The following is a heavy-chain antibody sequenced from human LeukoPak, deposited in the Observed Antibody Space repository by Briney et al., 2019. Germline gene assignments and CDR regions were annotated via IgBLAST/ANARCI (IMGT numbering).Heavy chain of an antibody. Sequence: GGSLRLSCAGSGFSFTNFGMNWVRQAPGKGMEWVANMTQEGSEKSYVDSVKGRFTISRDNANNILYLQMTSLRGEDTAVYYCARDRGGYRGYYYGMDVRGPGTMVTVSS. D-gene: IGHD3-10*01. CDR1: GFSFTNFG. CDR3: ARDRGGYRGYYYGMDV. CDR2: MTQEGSEK. J-gene: IGHJ6*02. V-gene: IGHV3-7*01.